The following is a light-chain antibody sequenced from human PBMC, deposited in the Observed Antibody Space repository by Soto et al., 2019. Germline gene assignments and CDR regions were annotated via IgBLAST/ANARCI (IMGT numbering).Light chain of an antibody. CDR1: QDISNY. CDR3: QQYANLPPFT. J-gene: IGKJ2*01. Sequence: DIQMTQSPSSLSASVGDRVTITCQASQDISNYLNWYQQKPGKAPKLLIYDASNLETGVPSRFSGSGAGTDFTFTISNLQPEYIATYDCQQYANLPPFTFGQGTKL. V-gene: IGKV1-33*01. CDR2: DAS.